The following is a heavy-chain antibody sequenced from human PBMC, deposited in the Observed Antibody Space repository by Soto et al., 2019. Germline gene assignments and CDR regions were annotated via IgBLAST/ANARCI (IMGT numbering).Heavy chain of an antibody. Sequence: QVQLVESGGGLVKPGGSLRLSCAASGFTFSDYYMSWIRQAPGKGLEWVSYISSSSSYTNYADSVKGRFTISRDNAKNSLYLQMNSLRAEDTAVYYCARWVLGYGDYPETALDYWGQGTLVTVSS. CDR3: ARWVLGYGDYPETALDY. CDR1: GFTFSDYY. CDR2: ISSSSSYT. J-gene: IGHJ4*02. V-gene: IGHV3-11*05. D-gene: IGHD4-17*01.